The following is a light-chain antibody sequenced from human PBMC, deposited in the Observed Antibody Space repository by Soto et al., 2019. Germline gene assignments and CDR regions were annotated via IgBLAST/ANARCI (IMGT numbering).Light chain of an antibody. Sequence: EIVLTQSPAPLSLSPGERATLSGRASQSVSLSLAWYQQKPGQAPRLLIYGASSRATGIPDRFSGSGSGTDFSLTISRLEPEDFPVYYCQQYGSSPITFGQGTRLEVK. J-gene: IGKJ5*01. V-gene: IGKV3-20*01. CDR2: GAS. CDR1: QSVSLS. CDR3: QQYGSSPIT.